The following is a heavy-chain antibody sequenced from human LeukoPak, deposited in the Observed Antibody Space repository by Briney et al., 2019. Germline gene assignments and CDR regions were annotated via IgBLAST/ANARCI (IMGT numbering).Heavy chain of an antibody. D-gene: IGHD6-13*01. V-gene: IGHV3-9*01. J-gene: IGHJ4*02. CDR2: ISWNSGSI. Sequence: PGRSLRLSCAASGFTFDDYAMHWVRQAPGKGLEWVSGISWNSGSIGYADSVKGRFTISRDNAKNSLYLQMNSLRAEDTALYYCAKDTSAAGTVYWGRGTLVTVSS. CDR3: AKDTSAAGTVY. CDR1: GFTFDDYA.